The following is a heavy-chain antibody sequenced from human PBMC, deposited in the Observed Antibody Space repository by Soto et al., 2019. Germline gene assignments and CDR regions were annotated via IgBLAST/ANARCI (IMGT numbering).Heavy chain of an antibody. J-gene: IGHJ6*02. CDR3: ARAVTEGYCAITGRYARPLYSIDV. CDR1: GYTFSGYY. CDR2: INPNSGGT. V-gene: IGHV1-2*02. D-gene: IGHD2-2*01. Sequence: ASVKVSCKASGYTFSGYYIHGLRQAPGRGLEWMGWINPNSGGTNYAQNFQGRVTVTRDTPTSTAYRELSRLTSDDTAVYYCARAVTEGYCAITGRYARPLYSIDVWGQGITVTFSS.